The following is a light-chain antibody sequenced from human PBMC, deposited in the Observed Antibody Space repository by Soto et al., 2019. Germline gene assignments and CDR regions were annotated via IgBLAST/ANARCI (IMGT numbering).Light chain of an antibody. V-gene: IGLV2-14*01. CDR2: EVS. CDR1: SNDMGAYKY. CDR3: RSYTTGSTVDV. J-gene: IGLJ1*01. Sequence: QSVLTQPASVSGSPEQSITISCTGSSNDMGAYKYVSWYQQYPGKAPKLLIFEVSNRPSGVSNRFSGCKSGNTASLTIAGLQAEDEADYHCRSYTTGSTVDVLGGGTKVNVL.